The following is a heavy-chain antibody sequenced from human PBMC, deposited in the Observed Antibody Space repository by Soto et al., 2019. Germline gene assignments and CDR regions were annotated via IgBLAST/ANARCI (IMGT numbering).Heavy chain of an antibody. D-gene: IGHD2-21*02. CDR2: ISYDGSNK. CDR1: GFTFSSYG. J-gene: IGHJ6*02. Sequence: PGGSLRLSCAASGFTFSSYGMHWVRQAPGKGLEWVAVISYDGSNKYYADSVKGRFTISRDNSKNTLYLQMNSLRAEDTAVYYCAKTDRAYCGGDCYWRYYYYGMDVWGQGTTVTVSS. V-gene: IGHV3-30*18. CDR3: AKTDRAYCGGDCYWRYYYYGMDV.